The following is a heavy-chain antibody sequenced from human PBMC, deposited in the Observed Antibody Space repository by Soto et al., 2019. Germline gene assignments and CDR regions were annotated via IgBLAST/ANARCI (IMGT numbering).Heavy chain of an antibody. D-gene: IGHD1-26*01. CDR2: IRIKANNYAT. Sequence: GGSLRLSCGASGFTFSGSAMDWVRQASGKGLEWVGRIRIKANNYATAYAASVKGRFTISRDDSKNTAYLQMNRLKTEDTAVYYCTSPSEGIVFGYWGQGTLVTVSS. CDR3: TSPSEGIVFGY. J-gene: IGHJ4*02. CDR1: GFTFSGSA. V-gene: IGHV3-73*01.